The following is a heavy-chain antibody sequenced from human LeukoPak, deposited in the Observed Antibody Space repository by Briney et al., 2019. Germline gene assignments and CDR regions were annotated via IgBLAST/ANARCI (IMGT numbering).Heavy chain of an antibody. CDR3: ARDYLYDSSGTLFDY. CDR2: IYYSGST. Sequence: PSGTLSLTCTVSGGSISSYYWGWIRQPAGKGPERIGSIYYSGSTYYHPSLKSRVTISVDTSKNQFSLKLSSVTAADTAVYYCARDYLYDSSGTLFDYWGQGTLVTVSS. J-gene: IGHJ4*02. CDR1: GGSISSYY. D-gene: IGHD3-22*01. V-gene: IGHV4-39*07.